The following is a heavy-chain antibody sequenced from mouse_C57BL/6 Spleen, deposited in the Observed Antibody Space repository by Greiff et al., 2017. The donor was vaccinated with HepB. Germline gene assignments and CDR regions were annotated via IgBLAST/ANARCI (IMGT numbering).Heavy chain of an antibody. CDR2: IWSGGST. J-gene: IGHJ3*01. Sequence: VKLQESGPGLVQPSQSLSITCTVSGFSLTSYGVHWVRQSPGKGLEWLGVIWSGGSTDYNAAFISRLSISKDNSKSQVFFKMNSLQADDTAIYYCARNERDGNYEAWFAYWGQGTLVTVSA. V-gene: IGHV2-2*01. CDR1: GFSLTSYG. CDR3: ARNERDGNYEAWFAY. D-gene: IGHD2-1*01.